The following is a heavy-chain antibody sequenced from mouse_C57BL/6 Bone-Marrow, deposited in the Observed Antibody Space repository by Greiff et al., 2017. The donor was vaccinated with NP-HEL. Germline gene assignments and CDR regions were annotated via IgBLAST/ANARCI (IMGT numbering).Heavy chain of an antibody. CDR3: ARRGYLLLPWNYAMDY. V-gene: IGHV5-12*01. J-gene: IGHJ4*01. CDR2: ISNGGGST. CDR1: GFTFSDYY. D-gene: IGHD1-1*01. Sequence: EVTLVESGGGLVQPGGSLKLSCAASGFTFSDYYMYWVRQTPEKRLEWVAYISNGGGSTYYPDTVKGRFTISRDNAKNTLYLQMSRLKSEDTAMYYCARRGYLLLPWNYAMDYWGQGTSVTVSS.